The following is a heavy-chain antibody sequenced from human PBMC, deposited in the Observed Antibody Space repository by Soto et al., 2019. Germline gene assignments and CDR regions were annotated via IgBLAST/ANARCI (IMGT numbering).Heavy chain of an antibody. J-gene: IGHJ4*02. CDR1: GFTFSSYG. CDR2: IWYDGSNK. V-gene: IGHV3-33*01. CDR3: ARKGMGSSWYVFDY. Sequence: QVQLVESGGGVVQPGRSLRLSCAASGFTFSSYGMHWVRQAPGKGLEWVAVIWYDGSNKYYADSVKGRFTISRDNSKNTLYLQMNSLRAEDTAVYYCARKGMGSSWYVFDYWGQGTLVTVSS. D-gene: IGHD6-13*01.